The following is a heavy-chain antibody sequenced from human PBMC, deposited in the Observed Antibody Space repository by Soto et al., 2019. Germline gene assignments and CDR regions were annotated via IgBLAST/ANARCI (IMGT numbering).Heavy chain of an antibody. CDR3: ARVEYTYNYRGLDY. V-gene: IGHV4-34*01. CDR1: GGSFRGYY. CDR2: IDHSGST. J-gene: IGHJ4*02. Sequence: QVQLQQWGTGLLKPSETLSLTCAVYGGSFRGYYWTWIRQPPGKGLEWIGEIDHSGSTNYNPSLKSRVIISVDTSKNQFSLKLASVTAADTALYYCARVEYTYNYRGLDYWGQGTLVTVSS. D-gene: IGHD3-16*01.